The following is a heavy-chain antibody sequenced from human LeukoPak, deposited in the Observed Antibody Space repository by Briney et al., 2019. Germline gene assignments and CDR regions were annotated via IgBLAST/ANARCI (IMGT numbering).Heavy chain of an antibody. V-gene: IGHV3-74*01. CDR3: ARAGTDKLPWFGELFSPRPYYYYGMDV. J-gene: IGHJ6*04. Sequence: GGSLRLSCAASGFTFKNYWMHWVRQAPGKGLVWVSRINSDESSTSYADSVKGRFTISRDNAKNTLYLQMNSLRAEDTAVYYCARAGTDKLPWFGELFSPRPYYYYGMDVWGKGTTVTVSS. CDR2: INSDESST. D-gene: IGHD3-10*01. CDR1: GFTFKNYW.